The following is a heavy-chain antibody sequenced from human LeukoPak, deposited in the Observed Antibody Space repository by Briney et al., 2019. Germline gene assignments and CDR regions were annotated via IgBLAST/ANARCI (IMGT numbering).Heavy chain of an antibody. D-gene: IGHD6-13*01. CDR2: IKQDGSEK. CDR3: ARDQGIAAAASYFYGMDV. J-gene: IGHJ6*02. V-gene: IGHV3-7*05. CDR1: GFAFSTYW. Sequence: GGSLRLSCAASGFAFSTYWMSWVRQAPGKGLEWVANIKQDGSEKYYVGSVKGRFTISRDNAKNSLLLQMNSLRAEDTAVYYCARDQGIAAAASYFYGMDVWGQGTTVTVSS.